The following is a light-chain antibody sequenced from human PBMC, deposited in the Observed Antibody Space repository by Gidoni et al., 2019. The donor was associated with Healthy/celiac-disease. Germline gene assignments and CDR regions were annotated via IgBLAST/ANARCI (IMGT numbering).Light chain of an antibody. V-gene: IGKV1-39*01. Sequence: DIKLTQSPSSLSASVGDRVTITCRASQSISSYVNWYQQKPWKAPKILIYAASSFQSGVPSRFSCSGSRTDFTLTISSLQSEDFATYYCQQSYSTPWTFDQGTKVEIK. CDR1: QSISSY. J-gene: IGKJ1*01. CDR3: QQSYSTPWT. CDR2: AAS.